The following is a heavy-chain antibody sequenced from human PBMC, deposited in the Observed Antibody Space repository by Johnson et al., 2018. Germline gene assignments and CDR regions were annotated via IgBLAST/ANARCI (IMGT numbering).Heavy chain of an antibody. Sequence: QVQLVESGGGVVQPGRSLRLSCAASGFTFSDYYMSWIRQAPGKGLAWVSYISRSGSTIYSADSVKGRFTISRDNAENSLYLQMNSLRAEDTAVYYCARDQTTVTSNYYYYYMDVWGKGTTVTVSS. CDR3: ARDQTTVTSNYYYYYMDV. CDR1: GFTFSDYY. V-gene: IGHV3-11*04. D-gene: IGHD4-17*01. J-gene: IGHJ6*03. CDR2: ISRSGSTI.